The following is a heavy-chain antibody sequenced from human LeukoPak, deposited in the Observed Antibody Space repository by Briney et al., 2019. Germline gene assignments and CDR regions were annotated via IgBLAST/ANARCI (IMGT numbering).Heavy chain of an antibody. CDR1: GYTFTGYY. CDR2: INPNSGGT. J-gene: IGHJ4*02. CDR3: ARDKTGTTTLGDY. D-gene: IGHD1-1*01. V-gene: IGHV1-2*02. Sequence: PLASVKVSCKASGYTFTGYYMHWVRQAPGQGLEWMGWINPNSGGTNYAPKFKGRVTMTRDTSISTVYMELSRLRSDDTAVYYCARDKTGTTTLGDYWGQGSLVTVSS.